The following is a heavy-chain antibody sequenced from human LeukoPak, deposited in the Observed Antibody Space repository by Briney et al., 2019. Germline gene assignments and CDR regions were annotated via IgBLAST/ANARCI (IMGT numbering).Heavy chain of an antibody. CDR1: GYTFSGYY. CDR2: INPNSGGT. J-gene: IGHJ4*02. V-gene: IGHV1-2*02. CDR3: ARVVEGTSMIDY. D-gene: IGHD5-18*01. Sequence: ASVKVSCKASGYTFSGYYIHWVRQAPGQGLEWMGWINPNSGGTNYAQKFQGSVTMTRDTSISTAYMELSRLRSDDTAVYYCARVVEGTSMIDYWGQGTLVTVSS.